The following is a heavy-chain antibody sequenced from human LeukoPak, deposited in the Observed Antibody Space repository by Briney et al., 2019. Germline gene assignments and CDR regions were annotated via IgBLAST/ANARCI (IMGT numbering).Heavy chain of an antibody. Sequence: PGGSLRLSCEASGFTFSSYGMHWVRQAPGKGPEWVAFIRYDGSNTYYADSVKGRFTISRDNSKNTLYLQMNSLRAEDTAVYYCAKDGILLGYDSSGSLDYWGQGTLVTVSS. J-gene: IGHJ4*02. D-gene: IGHD3-22*01. CDR1: GFTFSSYG. V-gene: IGHV3-30*02. CDR2: IRYDGSNT. CDR3: AKDGILLGYDSSGSLDY.